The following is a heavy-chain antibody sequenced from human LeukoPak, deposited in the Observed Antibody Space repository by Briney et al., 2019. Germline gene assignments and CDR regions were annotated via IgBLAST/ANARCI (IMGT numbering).Heavy chain of an antibody. CDR2: ISSSGDTI. V-gene: IGHV3-48*03. CDR1: GFTFCSYE. D-gene: IGHD5-12*01. J-gene: IGHJ4*02. CDR3: ARVVATGHDSDY. Sequence: SGGSLRLSCAASGFTFCSYEMNWVRQAPGKGLEWVSYISSSGDTIYYADSVKGRFTISRDNAKNSLYLEMNSLRAEDTAVCYCARVVATGHDSDYWGQGTLVTVS.